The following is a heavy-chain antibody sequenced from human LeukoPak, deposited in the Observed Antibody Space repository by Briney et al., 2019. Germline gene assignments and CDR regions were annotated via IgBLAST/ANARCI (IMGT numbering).Heavy chain of an antibody. V-gene: IGHV3-23*01. CDR2: ISGSGDTT. Sequence: GGSLRLSYAASGFIFSNYAVSWVRQAPGKGLEWVSGISGSGDTTYYADSVKGRFTISRDNSKKTLYLQMNSLRAEDTAMYYCARRATTERGHSYGLDFWGQGTLVTVSS. CDR1: GFIFSNYA. J-gene: IGHJ4*02. D-gene: IGHD5-18*01. CDR3: ARRATTERGHSYGLDF.